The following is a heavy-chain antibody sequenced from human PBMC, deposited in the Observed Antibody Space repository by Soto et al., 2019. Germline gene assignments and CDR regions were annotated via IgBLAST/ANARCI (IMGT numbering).Heavy chain of an antibody. D-gene: IGHD3-10*01. CDR1: GFSFGSYA. CDR3: ERWSYLDY. CDR2: IIVSDGKT. Sequence: GSLRLSCAASGFSFGSYALSWVRQAPGKGLEGVSTIIVSDGKTFSADSVKGRFSISRETSQNTLSLRMNGLRADDTAFFSCERWSYLDYWGQGTRVTVSS. V-gene: IGHV3-23*01. J-gene: IGHJ4*02.